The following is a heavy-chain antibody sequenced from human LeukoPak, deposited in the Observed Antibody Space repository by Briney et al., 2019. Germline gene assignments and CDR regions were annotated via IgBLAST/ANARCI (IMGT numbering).Heavy chain of an antibody. Sequence: ASVKVSCKVSGYTLTELSMHWVRQAPGKGLEWMGGFDPEDGETIYAQKFQGRVTMTEETSRDTAYMELSSLRSEDTAVYYWATAQPRSGSLLFDPWGQGTLVTVSS. J-gene: IGHJ5*02. CDR3: ATAQPRSGSLLFDP. D-gene: IGHD3-10*01. V-gene: IGHV1-24*01. CDR1: GYTLTELS. CDR2: FDPEDGET.